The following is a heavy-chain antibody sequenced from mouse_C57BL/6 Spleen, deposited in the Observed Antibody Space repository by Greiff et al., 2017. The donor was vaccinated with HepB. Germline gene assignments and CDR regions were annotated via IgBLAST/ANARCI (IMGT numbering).Heavy chain of an antibody. CDR3: ARSDYGYAMDY. J-gene: IGHJ4*01. CDR2: ISYSGST. CDR1: GYSITSGYD. Sequence: VQLKESGPGMVKPSQSLSLTCTVTGYSITSGYDWHWIRHFPGNKLEWMGYISYSGSTNSNPSLKSRISITHDTSKNHFFLKLNSVTTEDTATYYCARSDYGYAMDYWGQGTSVTVSS. D-gene: IGHD1-1*01. V-gene: IGHV3-1*01.